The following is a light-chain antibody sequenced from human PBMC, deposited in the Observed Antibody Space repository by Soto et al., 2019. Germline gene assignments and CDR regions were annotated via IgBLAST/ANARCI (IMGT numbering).Light chain of an antibody. Sequence: ALTQASYWSSAAGEGISIALTRSNSDVGIYDFVSCYQHHPGRAPKLIVSEVSHRPSGVSNRFSGSKYGNTASLTISGLQSEHEADYYCISSPSDDVRYVLGTGPNVTVL. CDR1: NSDVGIYDF. J-gene: IGLJ1*01. V-gene: IGLV2-14*01. CDR2: EVS. CDR3: ISSPSDDVRYV.